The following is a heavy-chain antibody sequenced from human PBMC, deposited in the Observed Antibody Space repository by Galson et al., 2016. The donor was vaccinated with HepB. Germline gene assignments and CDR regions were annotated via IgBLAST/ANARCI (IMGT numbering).Heavy chain of an antibody. CDR2: IYTTGLT. J-gene: IGHJ5*02. Sequence: CAASGFSVTTYYVNWVRQAPGKGREWLSVIYTTGLTYYADSVRVRFTISRDNSQNTVSLQMNRLRVKDTAVYYCARGLDRAFDPWGQGTLVTVSS. D-gene: IGHD3-22*01. CDR3: ARGLDRAFDP. CDR1: GFSVTTYY. V-gene: IGHV3-53*01.